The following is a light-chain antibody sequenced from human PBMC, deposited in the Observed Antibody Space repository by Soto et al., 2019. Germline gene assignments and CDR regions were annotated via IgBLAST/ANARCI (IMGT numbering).Light chain of an antibody. CDR1: SSDVGGYNY. CDR3: TSYTSSTALV. V-gene: IGLV2-14*01. Sequence: QSVLTQPASVSGSPVQSITISCTGTSSDVGGYNYVSWYQQHPGKAPKLMIYEVSNRPSGVSNRFSGSKSGNTASLTISGLQAEDEADYYCTSYTSSTALVFATGTKVTVL. CDR2: EVS. J-gene: IGLJ1*01.